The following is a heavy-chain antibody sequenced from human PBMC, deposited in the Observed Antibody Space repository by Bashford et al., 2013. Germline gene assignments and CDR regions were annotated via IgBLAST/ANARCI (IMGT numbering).Heavy chain of an antibody. Sequence: GESLKISCEASGYSFTSFWIAWVRQRPGEGLEWMGIIYPGDSDTTYSPSFQGQVTISADTSTNTAYLQWSSLKASDTAMYYCARRSGGVTRGVDAFDIWGQGTSGHRLL. CDR3: ARRSGGVTRGVDAFDI. D-gene: IGHD4-23*01. V-gene: IGHV5-51*01. CDR1: GYSFTSFW. CDR2: IYPGDSDT. J-gene: IGHJ3*02.